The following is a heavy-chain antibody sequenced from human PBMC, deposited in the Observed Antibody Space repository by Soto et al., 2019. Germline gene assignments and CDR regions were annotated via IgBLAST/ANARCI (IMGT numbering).Heavy chain of an antibody. Sequence: KGLEWIGEINHSGSTNYNPSLKSRVTISVDTSKKQFSLKLSSVTAADTAVYYCARGIVVVPAASPPPTGRYFDLWGRGTLVTVSS. J-gene: IGHJ2*01. V-gene: IGHV4-34*01. CDR2: INHSGST. D-gene: IGHD2-2*01. CDR3: ARGIVVVPAASPPPTGRYFDL.